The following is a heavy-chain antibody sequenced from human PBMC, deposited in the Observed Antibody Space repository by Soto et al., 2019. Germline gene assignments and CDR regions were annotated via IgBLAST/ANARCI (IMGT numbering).Heavy chain of an antibody. Sequence: SETLFLTCTVSGGSMSSYYWSWIRQPAGKGLEWIGRIHSSRSTNYKPSLKRRVTMSVDTSNNQFSLKLTSVTAADSAVYFCARVKTVDYYGMGVWGQGTTVTVSS. CDR2: IHSSRST. CDR1: GGSMSSYY. J-gene: IGHJ6*02. CDR3: ARVKTVDYYGMGV. V-gene: IGHV4-4*07. D-gene: IGHD1-1*01.